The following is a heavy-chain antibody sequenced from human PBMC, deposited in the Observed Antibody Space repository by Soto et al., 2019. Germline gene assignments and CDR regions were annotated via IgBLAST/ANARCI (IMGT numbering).Heavy chain of an antibody. D-gene: IGHD3-10*01. V-gene: IGHV3-23*01. CDR3: AKGSSYYGSGSYYNEPFDY. J-gene: IGHJ4*02. CDR2: ISGSGDST. CDR1: GFTFSTYA. Sequence: GGSLRLSCAASGFTFSTYAMGWFRQAPGKGLEWVAAISGSGDSTYYADSVKGRSTISRDNSRNTLYLQMNSLRDEDTAVYYCAKGSSYYGSGSYYNEPFDYWGQGILVTVSS.